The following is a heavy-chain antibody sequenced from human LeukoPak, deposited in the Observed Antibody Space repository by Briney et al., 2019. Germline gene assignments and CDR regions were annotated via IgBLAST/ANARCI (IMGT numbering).Heavy chain of an antibody. J-gene: IGHJ6*03. CDR2: IIPIFGTA. D-gene: IGHD1-1*01. Sequence: SVKVSCKASGGTFSSYAISWVRQAPGQGLEWMGGIIPIFGTANYAQKFQGRVTITTDESTSTAYMELSSLRSEDTAVYCCARGLDRYYYMDVWGKGTTVTVSS. CDR1: GGTFSSYA. CDR3: ARGLDRYYYMDV. V-gene: IGHV1-69*05.